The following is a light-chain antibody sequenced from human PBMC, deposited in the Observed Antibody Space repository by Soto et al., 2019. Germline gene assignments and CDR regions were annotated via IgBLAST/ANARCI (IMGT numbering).Light chain of an antibody. CDR1: QSVSTN. CDR2: EIS. V-gene: IGKV3-15*01. Sequence: EIVMTQSPATLSVSPGERVTLSCRASQSVSTNLAWYQQKPGQPPRLLMFEISTRATGVPARFSGSGSGTDFTLTISSLQSEDFAVYYCQQYNYWYSFGQGTKLEIK. CDR3: QQYNYWYS. J-gene: IGKJ2*01.